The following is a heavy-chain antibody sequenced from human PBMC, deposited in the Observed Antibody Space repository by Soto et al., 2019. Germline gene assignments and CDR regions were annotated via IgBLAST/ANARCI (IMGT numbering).Heavy chain of an antibody. CDR2: ISGSGGST. D-gene: IGHD3-22*01. Sequence: GGSLRLSCAASGFTFSSYAMSWVRQAPGKGLEWVSAISGSGGSTYYADSVKGRFTISRDNSKNTLYLQMNSLRAEDTAVYYCAKDTYYYDSSGYYPNGPFDDWGQGTLVTGSA. CDR3: AKDTYYYDSSGYYPNGPFDD. J-gene: IGHJ4*02. V-gene: IGHV3-23*01. CDR1: GFTFSSYA.